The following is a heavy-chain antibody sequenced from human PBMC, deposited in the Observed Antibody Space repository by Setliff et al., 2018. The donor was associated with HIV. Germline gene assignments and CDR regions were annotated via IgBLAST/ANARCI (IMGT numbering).Heavy chain of an antibody. V-gene: IGHV3-30-3*01. CDR2: ISYEGSRK. J-gene: IGHJ6*02. CDR3: ARAKIGPYGDSTYYYGMGV. Sequence: QPGGSLRLSCAASGFIFSSYAMHWVRQTPGKGLEWVAFISYEGSRKNYTDSVKGRFTISRDNARNSLYLQMNSLRAEDTAVYYCARAKIGPYGDSTYYYGMGVWGQGTTVTVSS. D-gene: IGHD4-17*01. CDR1: GFIFSSYA.